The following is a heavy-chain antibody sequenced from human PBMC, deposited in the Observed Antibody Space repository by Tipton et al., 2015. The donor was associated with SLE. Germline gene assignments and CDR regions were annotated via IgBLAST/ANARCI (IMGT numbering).Heavy chain of an antibody. D-gene: IGHD1-26*01. J-gene: IGHJ6*03. CDR1: GFTFTAYT. Sequence: GSLRLSCAASGFTFTAYTMNWIRQAPGKGLEWVSSISSSRTSIYYSDSVKGRFTVSRDNTENSLYLQMNSLRVEDTAVYYCARPRGNYSKAPHYYMDVWGKGTTVTVSS. V-gene: IGHV3-21*03. CDR3: ARPRGNYSKAPHYYMDV. CDR2: ISSSRTSI.